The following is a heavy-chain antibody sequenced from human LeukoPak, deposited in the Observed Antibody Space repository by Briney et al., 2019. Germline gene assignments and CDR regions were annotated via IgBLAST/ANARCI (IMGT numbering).Heavy chain of an antibody. CDR2: IYYSGST. J-gene: IGHJ4*02. CDR1: GGSISSYY. CDR3: ARGRPLPYCGGDCYAATYLDY. Sequence: SETLSLTCTASGGSISSYYWSWIRQPPGKGLEWIGYIYYSGSTNYNPSLKSRVTISVDTSKNQFSLKLSSVTAADTAVYYCARGRPLPYCGGDCYAATYLDYWGQGTLVTVSS. V-gene: IGHV4-59*01. D-gene: IGHD2-21*02.